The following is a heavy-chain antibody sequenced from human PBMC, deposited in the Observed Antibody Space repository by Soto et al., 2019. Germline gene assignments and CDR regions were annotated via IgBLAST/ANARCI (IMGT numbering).Heavy chain of an antibody. D-gene: IGHD2-15*01. CDR1: EGNLTSYG. CDR2: IWYDGSNK. V-gene: IGHV3-33*01. Sequence: SMRLYCAASEGNLTSYGMHRFIKKTGKGLVWVAVIWYDGSNKYYADSVKGRFTISRDNSKNTLYLQMNSLRAEDKAVYYCASERCSGGSCYSGAFDIWGQGTMVTVSS. CDR3: ASERCSGGSCYSGAFDI. J-gene: IGHJ3*02.